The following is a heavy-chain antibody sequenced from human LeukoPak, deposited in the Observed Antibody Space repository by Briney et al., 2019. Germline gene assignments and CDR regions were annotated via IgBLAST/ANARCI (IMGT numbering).Heavy chain of an antibody. Sequence: KPSETLSLTCTVSGGSISSSSYYWGWIRQPPGKGLEWIGSIYYSGSTYYNPSLKSRVTISVDTTKNQFSLKLSSVTAADTAVYYCARSSSGRIRNPRIDYWGQGTLVTVSS. D-gene: IGHD2-15*01. CDR3: ARSSSGRIRNPRIDY. CDR1: GGSISSSSYY. J-gene: IGHJ4*02. CDR2: IYYSGST. V-gene: IGHV4-39*01.